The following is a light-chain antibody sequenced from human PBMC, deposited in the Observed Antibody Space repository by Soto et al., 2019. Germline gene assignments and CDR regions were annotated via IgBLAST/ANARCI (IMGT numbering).Light chain of an antibody. V-gene: IGLV2-23*02. CDR2: EVS. J-gene: IGLJ1*01. Sequence: QSALTQPASMSGSPGQSITFSCTGTSSDVGSSNLVSWYQQHPGKAPKLLIYEVSKRPSGVSNRFSGSKSGNTASLTISGLQAEDEADCYCCSYAGSSTHVFGTGTKLTVL. CDR3: CSYAGSSTHV. CDR1: SSDVGSSNL.